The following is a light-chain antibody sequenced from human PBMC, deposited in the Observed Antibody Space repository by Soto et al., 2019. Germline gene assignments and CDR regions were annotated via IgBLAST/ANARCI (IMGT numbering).Light chain of an antibody. CDR2: DAS. V-gene: IGKV1-5*01. Sequence: DIQLTQSPSFLSASVGDRVTISCRASQGISSYLAWYQQKPGKAPKLLIYDASSLESGVPSRFSGSGSGTEFTLTISSLQPDDFATYYCQQYNSYLWTFGQGTRLEIK. CDR3: QQYNSYLWT. J-gene: IGKJ5*01. CDR1: QGISSY.